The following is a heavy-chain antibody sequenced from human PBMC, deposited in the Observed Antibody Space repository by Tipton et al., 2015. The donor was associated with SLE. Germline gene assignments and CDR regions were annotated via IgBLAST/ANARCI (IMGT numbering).Heavy chain of an antibody. CDR1: GGSISSHY. D-gene: IGHD2-2*01. Sequence: LSLTCTVSGGSISSHYWSWVRQAPGKGLEWVSAISGSGGSTYYADSVKGRFTISRDNSKNTLYLQMNSLRAEDTAVYYCANASAAAPFDYWGQGTLVTVSS. CDR2: ISGSGGST. J-gene: IGHJ4*02. V-gene: IGHV3-23*01. CDR3: ANASAAAPFDY.